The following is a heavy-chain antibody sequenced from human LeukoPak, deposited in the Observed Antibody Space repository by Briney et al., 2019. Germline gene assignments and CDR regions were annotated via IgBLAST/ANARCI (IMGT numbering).Heavy chain of an antibody. CDR2: IIPIFGTA. Sequence: SVKVSCKASGGTFSSYAISWVRQAPGQGLEWMGGIIPIFGTANYAQKFQSRVTITTDESTSTAYMELSSLRSEDTAVYYCARAGLAANGAFEIWGKGPMVTVS. J-gene: IGHJ3*02. CDR3: ARAGLAANGAFEI. CDR1: GGTFSSYA. D-gene: IGHD4/OR15-4a*01. V-gene: IGHV1-69*05.